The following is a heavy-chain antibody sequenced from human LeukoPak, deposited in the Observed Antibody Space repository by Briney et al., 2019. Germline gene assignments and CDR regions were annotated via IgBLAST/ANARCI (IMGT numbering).Heavy chain of an antibody. D-gene: IGHD6-13*01. CDR2: IIPIFGIA. CDR1: GGTFSSYA. V-gene: IGHV1-69*04. J-gene: IGHJ5*02. CDR3: ARGSSWFNWFDP. Sequence: GASVKVSCKASGGTFSSYAISWVRQAPGQGLEWMGRIIPIFGIANYAQKFQGRVTITADKSTSTAYMELSSLRSEDTAVYYCARGSSWFNWFDPWGQGTLVTVSS.